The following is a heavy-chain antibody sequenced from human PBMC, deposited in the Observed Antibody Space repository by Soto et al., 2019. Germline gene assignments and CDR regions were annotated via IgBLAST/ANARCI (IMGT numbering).Heavy chain of an antibody. CDR3: ARNYGPGYTFDY. V-gene: IGHV4-4*02. CDR1: GGSISSSNW. D-gene: IGHD3-10*01. J-gene: IGHJ4*02. CDR2: IYHSGST. Sequence: SLTCAVSGGSISSSNWWSWVRQPPGKGLEWIGEIYHSGSTNYNPSLKSRVTISVDTSKNQFSLKLSSVTAADTAVYYCARNYGPGYTFDYWGQGTLVTVSS.